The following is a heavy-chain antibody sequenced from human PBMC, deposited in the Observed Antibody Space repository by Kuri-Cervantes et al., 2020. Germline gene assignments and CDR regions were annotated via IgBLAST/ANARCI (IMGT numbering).Heavy chain of an antibody. CDR1: GYTFTGYY. Sequence: ASVKVSCKAAGYTFTGYYMHCARQATGQGLEGMRWINTNSGNTGYAQKFQGGVTMTGNTSISTAYMEPSSLRSADTAVYYCATRFLWFYKFPHGYGFDPWGQGTRVTVSS. CDR3: ATRFLWFYKFPHGYGFDP. J-gene: IGHJ5*02. CDR2: INTNSGNT. V-gene: IGHV1-8*02. D-gene: IGHD3-10*01.